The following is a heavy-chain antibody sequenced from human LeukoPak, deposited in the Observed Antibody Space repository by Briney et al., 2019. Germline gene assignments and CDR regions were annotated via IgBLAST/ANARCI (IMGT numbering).Heavy chain of an antibody. Sequence: SETLSLTCSVSGGSISSSSYSWGWIRQPPGKGLEWIGNIYYSGRSYYNPSLKSRVTISVDTSKNQFSLKLSSVTAADTAVYYCARATAGTTLFEGIDYWGQGTLVTVSS. D-gene: IGHD1-1*01. J-gene: IGHJ4*02. CDR3: ARATAGTTLFEGIDY. CDR2: IYYSGRS. V-gene: IGHV4-39*07. CDR1: GGSISSSSYS.